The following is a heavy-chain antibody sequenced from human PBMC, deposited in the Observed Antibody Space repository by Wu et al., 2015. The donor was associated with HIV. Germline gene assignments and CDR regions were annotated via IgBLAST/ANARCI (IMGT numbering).Heavy chain of an antibody. CDR2: INPNTGDP. V-gene: IGHV1-2*02. CDR3: ARRAYDSSGNWFDP. J-gene: IGHJ5*02. CDR1: GYTFTAYY. Sequence: QVQLVQSGAEVKKPGASVKVSCKASGYTFTAYYMHWVRQAPGQGLEWMGWINPNTGDPKYAQKFQGRVTMTRDTSITTDYMELSRLRSDDTAVYYCARRAYDSSGNWFDPWGQGTLVTVSS. D-gene: IGHD3-22*01.